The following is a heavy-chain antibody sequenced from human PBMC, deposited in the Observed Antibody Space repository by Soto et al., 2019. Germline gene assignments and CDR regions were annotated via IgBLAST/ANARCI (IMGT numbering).Heavy chain of an antibody. CDR2: IIPIFGTA. D-gene: IGHD3-10*01. CDR3: ARVSITMVRGVISQSTPNSYHYGMDV. Sequence: SVKVSFKASGGPFSSYAISWVRQAPGQGLEWIGGIIPIFGTANYAQKFQGRVTITADESTSTAYMELSSLRSEDTAVYYCARVSITMVRGVISQSTPNSYHYGMDVWGQGTPVTVSS. J-gene: IGHJ6*02. CDR1: GGPFSSYA. V-gene: IGHV1-69*13.